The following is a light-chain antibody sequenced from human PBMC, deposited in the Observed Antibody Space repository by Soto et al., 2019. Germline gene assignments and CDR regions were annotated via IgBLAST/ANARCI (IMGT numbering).Light chain of an antibody. CDR3: QQFNSYLFT. CDR2: DAS. CDR1: QGISSD. J-gene: IGKJ3*01. Sequence: AIQLTQSPSSLSASVGDRVPITCRASQGISSDLAWYHQKPGKAPKLLIYDASSLESGVPSRFSGSGSGTDFTLTISSLQPEDFATYYCQQFNSYLFTFGPGTKVDIK. V-gene: IGKV1-13*02.